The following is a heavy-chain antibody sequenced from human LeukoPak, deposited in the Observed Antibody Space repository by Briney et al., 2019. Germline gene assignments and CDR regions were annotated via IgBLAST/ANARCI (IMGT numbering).Heavy chain of an antibody. Sequence: TSETLSLTCTISGDSISSSSYYWGWIRQPPGKGLEWIGSIYHSGSTYYNPSLKSRVTISVDTSKNQFSLKLSSVTAADTAVYYCAGTTNHYYYYYMDVWGKGTTVTVSS. CDR1: GDSISSSSYY. CDR2: IYHSGST. CDR3: AGTTNHYYYYYMDV. J-gene: IGHJ6*03. D-gene: IGHD4-11*01. V-gene: IGHV4-39*07.